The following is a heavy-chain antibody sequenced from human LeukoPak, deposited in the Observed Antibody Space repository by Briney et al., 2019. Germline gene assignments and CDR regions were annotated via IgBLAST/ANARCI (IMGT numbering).Heavy chain of an antibody. Sequence: GGSMRLSCAAYGFTLSSYSMNWDSPAQGKGMEWVSSISSSRSYIYYADSVKGRFTISRDNAKNSLYLQMNSLRAEDTAVYYCARDLDSSGWYCDYGGQGTLVTVSS. J-gene: IGHJ4*02. CDR1: GFTLSSYS. CDR3: ARDLDSSGWYCDY. D-gene: IGHD6-19*01. V-gene: IGHV3-21*01. CDR2: ISSSRSYI.